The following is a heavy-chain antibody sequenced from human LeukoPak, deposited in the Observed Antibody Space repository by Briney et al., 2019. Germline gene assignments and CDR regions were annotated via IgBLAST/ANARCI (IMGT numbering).Heavy chain of an antibody. J-gene: IGHJ4*02. CDR1: GYTVITND. D-gene: IGHD1-14*01. CDR3: ARGVEPLAANTLAY. CDR2: LYSDGNT. Sequence: GGSLRLSCAASGYTVITNDMTWVRQAPGKGLEWVSVLYSDGNTKYADSVQGRFTISRDKSKNTLYLEMNSLSPDDTAVYYCARGVEPLAANTLAYWGQGTLVTVSS. V-gene: IGHV3-53*01.